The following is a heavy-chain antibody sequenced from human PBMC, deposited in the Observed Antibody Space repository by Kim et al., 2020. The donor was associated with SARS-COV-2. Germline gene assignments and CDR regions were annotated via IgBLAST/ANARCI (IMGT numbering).Heavy chain of an antibody. V-gene: IGHV3-7*01. CDR3: ASLVWKMGSSWYTY. CDR1: GFTFSSYW. Sequence: GGSLRLSCAASGFTFSSYWMSWVRQAPGKGLEWVANIKQDGSEKYYVDSVKGRFTISRDNAKNSLYLQMNSLRAEDTAVYYCASLVWKMGSSWYTYWGQGTLVTVSS. J-gene: IGHJ4*02. D-gene: IGHD6-13*01. CDR2: IKQDGSEK.